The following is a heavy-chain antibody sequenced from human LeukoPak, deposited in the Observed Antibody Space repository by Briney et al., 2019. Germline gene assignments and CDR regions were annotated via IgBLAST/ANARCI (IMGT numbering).Heavy chain of an antibody. J-gene: IGHJ3*02. CDR2: ITKSGDQT. V-gene: IGHV3-23*01. Sequence: GGSLRLSCVPSGITFSNSALSWVRQAPGKGLEWVSTITKSGDQTHYADSVRGLFTISRDIFKNTLYLQMNSLRAEDTAVYHCVKSAGKDGYRDVFDIWGQGTVVAVSS. D-gene: IGHD5-24*01. CDR1: GITFSNSA. CDR3: VKSAGKDGYRDVFDI.